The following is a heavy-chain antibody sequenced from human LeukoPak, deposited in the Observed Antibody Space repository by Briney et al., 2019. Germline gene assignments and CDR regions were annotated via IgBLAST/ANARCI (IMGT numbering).Heavy chain of an antibody. V-gene: IGHV4-59*01. J-gene: IGHJ4*02. CDR2: IYYSGST. Sequence: SETLSLTCTVSGGSISSYYWSWIRQPPGKGLEWIGYIYYSGSTNYNPSLKSRVTISVDTSKSQFSLKLSSVTAADTAVYYCARAYSSGWVLELDYWGQGTLVTVSS. CDR1: GGSISSYY. D-gene: IGHD6-19*01. CDR3: ARAYSSGWVLELDY.